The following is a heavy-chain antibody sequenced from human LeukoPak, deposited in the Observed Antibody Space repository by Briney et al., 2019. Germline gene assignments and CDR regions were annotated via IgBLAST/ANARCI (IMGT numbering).Heavy chain of an antibody. V-gene: IGHV4-59*01. J-gene: IGHJ3*02. CDR3: ARRSRDAFDI. CDR1: GDSFIGSY. CDR2: IYYPVDT. Sequence: PSETLSLTCTVSGDSFIGSYWSWIRQAPGKGLEYIGYIYYPVDTNYNPSLQSRVTISVDISKKQFSLRLTPVTAADTAVYYCARRSRDAFDIWGQGTMVTVSS.